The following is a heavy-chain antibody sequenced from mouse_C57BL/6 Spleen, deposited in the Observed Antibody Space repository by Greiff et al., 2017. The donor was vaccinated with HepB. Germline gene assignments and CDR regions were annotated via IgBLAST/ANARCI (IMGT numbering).Heavy chain of an antibody. V-gene: IGHV5-12*01. CDR2: ISNGGGST. Sequence: EVKLMESGGGLVQPGGSLKLSCAASGFTFSDYYMYWVRQTPEKRLEWVAYISNGGGSTYYPDTVKGRFTISRDNAKNTLYLQMSRLKSEDTAMYYCARRGNGPYYFDYWGQGTTLTVSS. D-gene: IGHD1-1*02. J-gene: IGHJ2*01. CDR3: ARRGNGPYYFDY. CDR1: GFTFSDYY.